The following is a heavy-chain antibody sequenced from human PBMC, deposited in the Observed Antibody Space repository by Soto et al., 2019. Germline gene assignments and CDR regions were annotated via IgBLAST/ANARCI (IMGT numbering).Heavy chain of an antibody. CDR2: IYYSGST. CDR1: GGSISSGGYY. D-gene: IGHD5-18*01. CDR3: ARDYNTAMVTRDYYYYGMDG. J-gene: IGHJ6*02. Sequence: SETLSLTCTVSGGSISSGGYYWSWIRQHPGKGLEWIGYIYYSGSTYYNPSLQSRVTISVDTSKNQFSLKLSSVTAADTAVYYCARDYNTAMVTRDYYYYGMDGWGQGTTVTVSS. V-gene: IGHV4-31*03.